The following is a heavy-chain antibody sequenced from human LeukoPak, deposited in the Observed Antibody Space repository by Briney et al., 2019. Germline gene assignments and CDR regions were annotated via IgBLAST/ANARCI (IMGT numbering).Heavy chain of an antibody. D-gene: IGHD3-22*01. CDR1: GFTFSSYA. Sequence: GGSLRLSCAASGFTFSSYAMSWVRQAPGKGLEWVSAISGSGGSTYYADSVEGWFTISRDNSKNTLYLQMNSLRAEDTAVYYCAKDKEWIVVVFDYWGQGTLVTVSS. CDR2: ISGSGGST. J-gene: IGHJ4*02. V-gene: IGHV3-23*01. CDR3: AKDKEWIVVVFDY.